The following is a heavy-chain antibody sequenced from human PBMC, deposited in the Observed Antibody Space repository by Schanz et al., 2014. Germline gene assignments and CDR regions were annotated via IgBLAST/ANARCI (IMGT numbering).Heavy chain of an antibody. D-gene: IGHD2-21*01. Sequence: QGQLVQSGAEVKKPGASLKVSCKASGYSFSAHYLHWEREAPGQGLEWMGWIIPSLGLAKYEQKFQDKVTITADTSTTTAYMELSGLRSEDTAVYYCARDRLECGAECYSVEVFEIWGQGTLVIVSS. CDR3: ARDRLECGAECYSVEVFEI. V-gene: IGHV1-69*09. J-gene: IGHJ4*02. CDR1: GYSFSAHY. CDR2: IIPSLGLA.